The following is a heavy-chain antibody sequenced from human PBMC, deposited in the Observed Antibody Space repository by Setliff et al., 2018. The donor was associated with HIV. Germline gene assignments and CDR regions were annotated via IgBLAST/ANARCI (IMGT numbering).Heavy chain of an antibody. CDR1: GFTFSSYS. Sequence: PGGSLRLSCVASGFTFSSYSMNWVRQAPGKGLEFVSYISSSSSTIYYADSVKGRFTISRDDAKNSLYLQMNSLRAEDTAVYYCARDSYYYASGSYFAPFWGQGTLVTVSS. V-gene: IGHV3-48*01. J-gene: IGHJ4*02. CDR3: ARDSYYYASGSYFAPF. D-gene: IGHD3-10*01. CDR2: ISSSSSTI.